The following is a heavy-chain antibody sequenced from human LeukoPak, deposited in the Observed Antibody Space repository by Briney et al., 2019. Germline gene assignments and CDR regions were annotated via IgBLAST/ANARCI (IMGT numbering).Heavy chain of an antibody. CDR2: ISSSSSYI. D-gene: IGHD3-16*02. CDR1: GFTFSSYS. J-gene: IGHJ4*02. CDR3: ARGGYRQLAYFDY. Sequence: GGSLRLSCAASGFTFSSYSMNWVRQAPGKGLEWVSSISSSSSYIYYADSVKGRFTISRDNAKNSLYLQMNSLRAEDTAVYYCARGGYRQLAYFDYWGQGALVTVSS. V-gene: IGHV3-21*01.